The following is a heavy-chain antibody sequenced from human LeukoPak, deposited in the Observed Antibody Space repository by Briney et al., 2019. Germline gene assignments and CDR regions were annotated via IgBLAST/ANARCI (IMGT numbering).Heavy chain of an antibody. Sequence: ASVKVSCKASGYTFTAHYLHWVRQAPGQGLEWMARINHNSGGTKYAEKFQGRVTVTRDTSTSTAYLELSRLRSDDTAVYYCARGTDYGDYGGTWFYYYYMDVWGEGTTVTVSS. CDR1: GYTFTAHY. V-gene: IGHV1-2*06. CDR3: ARGTDYGDYGGTWFYYYYMDV. D-gene: IGHD4-17*01. CDR2: INHNSGGT. J-gene: IGHJ6*03.